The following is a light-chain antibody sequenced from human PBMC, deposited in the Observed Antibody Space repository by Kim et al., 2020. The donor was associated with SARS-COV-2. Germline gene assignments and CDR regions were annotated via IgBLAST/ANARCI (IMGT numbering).Light chain of an antibody. Sequence: SLSPGKRAPLSGKASQTVSSNFAWYQQKPGQAPRLLIYGASTRATGIPSRFSGSGSGTEFTLTISSLQSEDFAVYSCQQYNNWPYTFGQGTKLEI. CDR1: QTVSSN. J-gene: IGKJ2*01. CDR2: GAS. CDR3: QQYNNWPYT. V-gene: IGKV3-15*01.